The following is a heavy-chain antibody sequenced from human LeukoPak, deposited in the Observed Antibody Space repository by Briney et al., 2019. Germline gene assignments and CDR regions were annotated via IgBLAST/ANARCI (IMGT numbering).Heavy chain of an antibody. CDR1: GGSIGSYY. CDR3: ARDGVAGGFDY. Sequence: PWETLSLTCTVSGGSIGSYYWNWIRQAPGKGLEWIGYIHYSGSTNHNSSLKSRVTLSVDTSRNQYSLKLSSVTAADTAVYYCARDGVAGGFDYWGQGTLVTVSS. D-gene: IGHD6-19*01. CDR2: IHYSGST. V-gene: IGHV4-59*01. J-gene: IGHJ4*02.